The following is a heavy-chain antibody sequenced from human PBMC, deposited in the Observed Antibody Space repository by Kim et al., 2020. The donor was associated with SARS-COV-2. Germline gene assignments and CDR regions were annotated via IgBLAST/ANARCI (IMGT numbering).Heavy chain of an antibody. V-gene: IGHV3-30*18. Sequence: GGSLRLSCAASGFTFSSYGMHWVRQAPGKGLEWVAVISYDGSNKYYADSVKGRFTISRDNSKNTLYLQMNSLRAEDTAVYYCAKDRGSSSWYFRAGYYYYYGKDVWGQGTTVTVSS. CDR2: ISYDGSNK. D-gene: IGHD6-13*01. CDR1: GFTFSSYG. J-gene: IGHJ6*02. CDR3: AKDRGSSSWYFRAGYYYYYGKDV.